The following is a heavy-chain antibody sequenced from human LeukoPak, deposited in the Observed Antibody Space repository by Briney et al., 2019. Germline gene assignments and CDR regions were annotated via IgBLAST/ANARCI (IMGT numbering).Heavy chain of an antibody. V-gene: IGHV3-23*01. Sequence: GGSLRLSCAASGFTFSSFTMSWVRQAPGKGLEWVSAISGSGSGTYYADSVKGRFTLSGDNSKNTLFLQMNSLRAEDTAVYYCARDGGGIDYWGQGTLVTVSS. CDR3: ARDGGGIDY. CDR1: GFTFSSFT. J-gene: IGHJ4*02. D-gene: IGHD3-16*01. CDR2: ISGSGSGT.